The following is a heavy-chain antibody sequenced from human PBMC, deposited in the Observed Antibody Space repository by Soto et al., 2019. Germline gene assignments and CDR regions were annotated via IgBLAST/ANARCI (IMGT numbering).Heavy chain of an antibody. D-gene: IGHD1-26*01. CDR3: ARASGSNIHFDY. CDR1: GLTFSSYS. V-gene: IGHV3-74*01. CDR2: INTDGSST. J-gene: IGHJ4*02. Sequence: GGSLRLSCAASGLTFSSYSMHWVRQAPGKGLVWVSRINTDGSSTTYADSVKGRFTISRDNTKNTLYLQMNSLRVEDTAVYYCARASGSNIHFDYWGQGTLVTSPQ.